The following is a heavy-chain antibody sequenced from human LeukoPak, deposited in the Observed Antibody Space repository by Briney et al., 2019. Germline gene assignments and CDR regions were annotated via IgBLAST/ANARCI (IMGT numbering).Heavy chain of an antibody. J-gene: IGHJ4*02. V-gene: IGHV1-18*01. D-gene: IGHD5-18*01. CDR3: ARAGAYIYGFDY. CDR1: GYKFSSYG. Sequence: GASVKVSCKASGYKFSSYGISWVRQAPGQGLEWMGWISAYNGNTNYAQNFQGRVTMNTDTSTSTAYMELRGLRSDDTAVYSCARAGAYIYGFDYWGQGTLVAVSS. CDR2: ISAYNGNT.